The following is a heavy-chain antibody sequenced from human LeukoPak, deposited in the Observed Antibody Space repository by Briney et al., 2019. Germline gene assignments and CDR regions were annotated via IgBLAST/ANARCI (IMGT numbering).Heavy chain of an antibody. Sequence: GGSLRLSCAASGFTFNRYGMNWVRQAPGKGLEWVSGISPGGDIKYYADSVKGRFVISRDNSKNTVYLQMNSLRVDDTARYYCAQDGAWLRFDHWGQGALVTVSS. J-gene: IGHJ4*02. V-gene: IGHV3-23*01. CDR2: ISPGGDIK. D-gene: IGHD5-12*01. CDR1: GFTFNRYG. CDR3: AQDGAWLRFDH.